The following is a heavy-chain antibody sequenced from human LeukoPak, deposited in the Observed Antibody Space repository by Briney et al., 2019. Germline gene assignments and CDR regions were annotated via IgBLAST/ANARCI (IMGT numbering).Heavy chain of an antibody. V-gene: IGHV3-23*01. CDR1: GFTFSSYA. J-gene: IGHJ6*02. CDR3: AKDIVVVPAAISPSSYGMDV. Sequence: GGSLRLSCAASGFTFSSYAMSWVRQAPGKGLEWVSAISGSGGSTYYADSVKGRFTISGDNSKNTLYLQMNSLRAEDTAVYYCAKDIVVVPAAISPSSYGMDVWGQGTTVTVSS. CDR2: ISGSGGST. D-gene: IGHD2-2*01.